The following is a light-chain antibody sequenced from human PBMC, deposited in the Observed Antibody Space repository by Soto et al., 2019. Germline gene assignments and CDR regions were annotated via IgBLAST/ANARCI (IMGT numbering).Light chain of an antibody. J-gene: IGLJ2*01. CDR2: YDS. CDR3: QVWDSSSDHPV. CDR1: NIGSKS. Sequence: SYELTQPPSVSVAPGKTARITCGGNNIGSKSVHWYQQKPGQAPVLVIYYDSDRPSGIPERFSGSTSGNTATLTISRVEAGDEADDYCQVWDSSSDHPVFGGGTKLTVL. V-gene: IGLV3-21*04.